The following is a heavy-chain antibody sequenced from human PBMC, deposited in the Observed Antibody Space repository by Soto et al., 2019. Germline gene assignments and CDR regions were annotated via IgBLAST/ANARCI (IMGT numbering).Heavy chain of an antibody. Sequence: EVQLVESGGHLIQPGWSLRLSCAASGFTFSRNYMSWVRQPPGKGLEWVSTIYSGGNTYYADSVKGRFTISRDNSKNTLYLHMNNLEAEDTAVYYCARIPFSQMEYVPWFFDLWGRGTLVTVSS. D-gene: IGHD1-1*01. V-gene: IGHV3-53*01. J-gene: IGHJ2*01. CDR3: ARIPFSQMEYVPWFFDL. CDR2: IYSGGNT. CDR1: GFTFSRNY.